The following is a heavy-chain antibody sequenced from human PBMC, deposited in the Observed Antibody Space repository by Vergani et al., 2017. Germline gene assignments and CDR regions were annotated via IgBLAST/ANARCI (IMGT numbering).Heavy chain of an antibody. CDR3: ARGHSSGWSPYYCDY. J-gene: IGHJ4*02. Sequence: EVQLVESGGGLVQPGGSLRLSCAASGFTFSSYEMNWVRQAPGKGLEWVSYISSSDSTIYYTDSVKGRFTISRDNAKNSLYLQMNSLRAEDTAVYYCARGHSSGWSPYYCDYWGQGTLVTVSS. D-gene: IGHD6-19*01. CDR2: ISSSDSTI. V-gene: IGHV3-48*03. CDR1: GFTFSSYE.